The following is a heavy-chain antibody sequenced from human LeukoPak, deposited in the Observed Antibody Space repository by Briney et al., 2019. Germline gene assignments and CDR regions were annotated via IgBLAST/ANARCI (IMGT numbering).Heavy chain of an antibody. D-gene: IGHD4-17*01. V-gene: IGHV3-7*03. CDR2: IKQDGSEK. CDR1: GFTFSSYW. Sequence: GGSLRLSCAASGFTFSSYWMSWVRQAPGKGLEWVANIKQDGSEKYYVDSVKGRFTISRDNSKNTLYLQMNSLRAEDTAVYYCAKEPNYGDLAYYFDYWGQGTLVTVSS. J-gene: IGHJ4*02. CDR3: AKEPNYGDLAYYFDY.